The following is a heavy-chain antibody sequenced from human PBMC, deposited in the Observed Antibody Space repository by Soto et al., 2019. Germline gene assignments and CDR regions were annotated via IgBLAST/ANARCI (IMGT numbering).Heavy chain of an antibody. CDR2: IYPHDSDV. CDR3: ARRLFYSTESDT. D-gene: IGHD2-15*01. CDR1: GYDFSNYW. V-gene: IGHV5-51*01. J-gene: IGHJ5*02. Sequence: GESLKISCKASGYDFSNYWIGWVRQMPGKGLDWMGIIYPHDSDVVNNPSLQGRVTISADKSINTVYLQWGSLRSSDTGIYYCARRLFYSTESDTWGQGTPVTVSS.